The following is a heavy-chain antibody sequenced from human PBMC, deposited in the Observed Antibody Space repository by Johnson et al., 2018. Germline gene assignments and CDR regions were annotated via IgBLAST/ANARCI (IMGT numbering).Heavy chain of an antibody. V-gene: IGHV3-30*18. J-gene: IGHJ6*03. Sequence: QVQLVESGGGVVQPGRSLRLSCAASGFTFSGYSMHWVRQAPGKGLEWVAVISYDGNHKYYADSVKGRFTISRDNSNNTLYLEMNSLRGEDTAMFYCAKALEEYSGSSSDWRYMDVWGKGTTVTVSS. CDR2: ISYDGNHK. D-gene: IGHD3-22*01. CDR3: AKALEEYSGSSSDWRYMDV. CDR1: GFTFSGYS.